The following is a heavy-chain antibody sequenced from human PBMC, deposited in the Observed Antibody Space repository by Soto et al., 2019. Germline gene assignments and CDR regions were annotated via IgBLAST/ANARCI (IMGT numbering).Heavy chain of an antibody. CDR2: IIPIFGTA. D-gene: IGHD3-3*01. CDR3: ARVAYDTLMLGYFDL. Sequence: QVQLVQSGAEVKKPGSSVKVSCKASGGTFSSYAISWVRQAPGQGLEWMGGIIPIFGTANYAQKFQGRVTITADEYTSTAYMELSSLRSEDTDVYYCARVAYDTLMLGYFDLWGRGTLVTVSS. J-gene: IGHJ2*01. V-gene: IGHV1-69*12. CDR1: GGTFSSYA.